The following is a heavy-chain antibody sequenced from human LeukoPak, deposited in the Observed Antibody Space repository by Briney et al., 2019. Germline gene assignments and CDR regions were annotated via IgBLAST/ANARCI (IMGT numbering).Heavy chain of an antibody. CDR2: IYYSGST. CDR1: GGSISSYY. D-gene: IGHD3-10*01. J-gene: IGHJ4*02. CDR3: ARLPRGYYFDY. V-gene: IGHV4-59*08. Sequence: SETLSLTCTVSGGSISSYYWSWIRQPPGKGLEWIGYIYYSGSTNYNPSLKRRVTISVDTSKNQFSLKLSSVTAADTAVYYCARLPRGYYFDYWGQGTLVTVSS.